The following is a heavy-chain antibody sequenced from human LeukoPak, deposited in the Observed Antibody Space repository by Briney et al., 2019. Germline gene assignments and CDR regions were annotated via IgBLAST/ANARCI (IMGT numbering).Heavy chain of an antibody. V-gene: IGHV4-34*01. Sequence: SETLSLTCAVYGGSFSGCYWSWIRQPPGKGLEWIGEINHSGSTNYNPSLKSRVTRSVDTSKNQFSLKLSSVTAADTAVYYCARGRIQLWFGGGQGTLVTVSS. CDR1: GGSFSGCY. D-gene: IGHD5-18*01. J-gene: IGHJ4*02. CDR3: ARGRIQLWFG. CDR2: INHSGST.